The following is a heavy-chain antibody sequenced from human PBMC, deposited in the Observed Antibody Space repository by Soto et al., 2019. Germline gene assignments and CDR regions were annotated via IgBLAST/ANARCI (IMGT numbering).Heavy chain of an antibody. Sequence: EVQLLESGGDLVQPGGSLRLSCAASGFTFSSYAMSWVRQAPGKGLEWVSRINTDGSSTIYADSVKGRFTVSRDNTRTPLYLQMNSWRVGDPAVYYWARDLGSRDNCSAPGGKGTLVTVS. D-gene: IGHD7-27*01. CDR1: GFTFSSYA. CDR2: INTDGSST. J-gene: IGHJ5*02. CDR3: ARDLGSRDNCSAP. V-gene: IGHV3-74*01.